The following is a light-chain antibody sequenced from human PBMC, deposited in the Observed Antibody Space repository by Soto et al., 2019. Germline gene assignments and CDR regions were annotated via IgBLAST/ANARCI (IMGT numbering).Light chain of an antibody. V-gene: IGKV3-11*01. CDR3: XXXXXWPXT. CDR1: ESIRTY. Sequence: EIVLTQSPATLSLSPGERATLSCRASESIRTYLAWYQQKPGQAPRLLIYDASNRATGIPARFSGSGSGTDFTLTXXXXEXXXXXVXXXXXXXXWPXTFGQGTRLEIK. J-gene: IGKJ5*01. CDR2: DAS.